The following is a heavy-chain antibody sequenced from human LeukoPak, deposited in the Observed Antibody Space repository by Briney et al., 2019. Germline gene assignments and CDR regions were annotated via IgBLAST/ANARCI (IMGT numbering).Heavy chain of an antibody. Sequence: PGGSLRLSCAASGFSFSSFGMHWVRQAPGKGLEWVAVISYDGSNKNYADSVKGRFTISRDNSKNTLYLQMNSLRAEDTAVYYCARRIQGMAPYYFDYWGQGTLVTVSS. V-gene: IGHV3-30*03. CDR1: GFSFSSFG. CDR2: ISYDGSNK. J-gene: IGHJ4*02. CDR3: ARRIQGMAPYYFDY. D-gene: IGHD5-24*01.